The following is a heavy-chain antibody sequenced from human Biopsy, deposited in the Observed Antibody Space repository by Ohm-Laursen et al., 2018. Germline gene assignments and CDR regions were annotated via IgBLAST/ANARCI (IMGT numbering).Heavy chain of an antibody. Sequence: VASVKVSCKVSGYTLTALSMHWVRQAPGRGLEWMGGFAPENDKTIYAQKFQGRITMTEDTSTDTAYMELSSLRSEDTAVYYCAADINVWNVNYWGQGTQVTVSS. CDR1: GYTLTALS. D-gene: IGHD1-1*01. J-gene: IGHJ4*02. CDR2: FAPENDKT. CDR3: AADINVWNVNY. V-gene: IGHV1-24*01.